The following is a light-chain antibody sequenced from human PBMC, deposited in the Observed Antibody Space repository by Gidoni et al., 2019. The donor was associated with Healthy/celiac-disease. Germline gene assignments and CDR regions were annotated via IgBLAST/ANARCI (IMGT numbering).Light chain of an antibody. CDR3: QQRSNWLSWT. V-gene: IGKV3-11*01. J-gene: IGKJ1*01. CDR2: DAS. CDR1: QRVSSY. Sequence: EIVLTQSPATLSLSPGERATLSCRASQRVSSYLAWYQQKPGQAPRLLIYDASNRATGIPARFSGSGSGTDFTLTISSLEPEDFAVYYCQQRSNWLSWTFGQXTKVEIK.